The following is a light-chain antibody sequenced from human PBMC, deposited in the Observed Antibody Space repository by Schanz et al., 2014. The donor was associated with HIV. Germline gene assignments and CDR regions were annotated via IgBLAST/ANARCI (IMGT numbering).Light chain of an antibody. V-gene: IGLV2-14*03. J-gene: IGLJ2*01. Sequence: QSALTQPASVSGSPGQSITVSCTGTNNDIGSYTYVAWYQQHTGKAPKVVVYGVFDRPSGVSNRFSGSRSGITASLTISGLQAEDEADYYCCSYTIINAPVLFGGGTKLTVL. CDR2: GVF. CDR3: CSYTIINAPVL. CDR1: NNDIGSYTY.